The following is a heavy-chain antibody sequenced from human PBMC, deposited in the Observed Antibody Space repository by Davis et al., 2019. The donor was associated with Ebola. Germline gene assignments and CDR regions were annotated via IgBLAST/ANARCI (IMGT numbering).Heavy chain of an antibody. D-gene: IGHD2-8*02. CDR3: ARARGGTEYDAFDI. CDR2: INPNSGGT. J-gene: IGHJ3*02. Sequence: GESLKISCKGSGYTFTNYWIGWVRQAPGQGLEWMGWINPNSGGTNYAQKFQGRVTMTRDTSISTAYMELSSLRSDDTAVYYCARARGGTEYDAFDIWGQGAMVTVSS. V-gene: IGHV1-2*02. CDR1: GYTFTNYW.